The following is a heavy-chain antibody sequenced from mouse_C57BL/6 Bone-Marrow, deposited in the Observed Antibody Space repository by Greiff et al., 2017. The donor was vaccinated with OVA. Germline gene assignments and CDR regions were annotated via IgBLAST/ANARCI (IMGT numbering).Heavy chain of an antibody. V-gene: IGHV1-82*01. CDR2: IYPGDGDT. CDR1: GYAFSSSW. Sequence: VQLVESGPELVKPGASVKISCKASGYAFSSSWMNWVKQRPGKGLEWIGRIYPGDGDTNYNGKFKGKATLTADKSSSTAYMQLSSLTSEDSAVYFCAGSFYYSGSSTDYNSMDYWGQGTSVTVSS. J-gene: IGHJ4*01. D-gene: IGHD1-1*01. CDR3: AGSFYYSGSSTDYNSMDY.